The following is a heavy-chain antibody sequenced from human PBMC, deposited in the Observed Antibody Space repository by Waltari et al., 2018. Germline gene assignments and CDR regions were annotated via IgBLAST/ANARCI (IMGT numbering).Heavy chain of an antibody. D-gene: IGHD3-3*01. J-gene: IGHJ4*02. CDR3: ARVALRFLELLFDY. V-gene: IGHV4-38-2*02. CDR2: INHSVGT. Sequence: QLQETGTGLVKPTDTLSPTCTVSGSSISSGYYWDWVTQPPRTSLNWIGSINHSVGTYYNPYLKSRVTISVDTSKNQFSLKLSSVTAADTAVYYCARVALRFLELLFDYWGQGTLVTVSS. CDR1: GSSISSGYY.